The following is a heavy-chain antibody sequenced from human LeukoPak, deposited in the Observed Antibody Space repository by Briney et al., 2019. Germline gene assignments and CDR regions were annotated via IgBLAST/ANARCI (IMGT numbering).Heavy chain of an antibody. CDR2: VNQDGSER. D-gene: IGHD3-10*01. V-gene: IGHV3-7*01. CDR1: GFTFGHYW. J-gene: IGHJ4*02. CDR3: ATGGARYYYSDY. Sequence: GGSLRLSCAASGFTFGHYWMSWVRQAPGKGLECVANVNQDGSERYYVDSVMGRFTVSRDNAKNSLYLQMNSLRAEDTAVYYCATGGARYYYSDYWGQGTLVTVSS.